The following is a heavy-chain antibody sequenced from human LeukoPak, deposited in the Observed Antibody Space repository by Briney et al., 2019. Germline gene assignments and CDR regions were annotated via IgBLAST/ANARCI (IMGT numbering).Heavy chain of an antibody. CDR2: ISSRSSSI. Sequence: GGSLRLSCAASGFTFSDYYMSWIRQAPGKGLEWVSSISSRSSSIYYADSVKGRFTISRDNAKNSLYLQMNSLRAEDTAVYYCAREGGDKGYNDGFDYWGQGTLVTVSS. J-gene: IGHJ4*02. CDR3: AREGGDKGYNDGFDY. D-gene: IGHD5-24*01. CDR1: GFTFSDYY. V-gene: IGHV3-11*04.